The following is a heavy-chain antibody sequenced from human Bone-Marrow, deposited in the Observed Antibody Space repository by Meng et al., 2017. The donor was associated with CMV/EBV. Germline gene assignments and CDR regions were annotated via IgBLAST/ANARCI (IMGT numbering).Heavy chain of an antibody. CDR3: AKLQVSKDY. Sequence: SLKISCAASGFTFSGPAMHWVRQAAGKGLEWVAGISWNSVSIGYADSVKGRFTISRDDAKSSLYLQMNNLRSEDTALYFCAKLQVSKDYWGQGTVVTVSS. J-gene: IGHJ4*02. CDR1: GFTFSGPA. V-gene: IGHV3-9*01. CDR2: ISWNSVSI.